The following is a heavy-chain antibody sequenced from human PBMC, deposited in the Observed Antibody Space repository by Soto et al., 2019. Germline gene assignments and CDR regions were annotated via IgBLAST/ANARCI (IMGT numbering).Heavy chain of an antibody. CDR1: GDSFSGYY. J-gene: IGHJ5*02. D-gene: IGHD6-6*01. V-gene: IGHV4-34*01. Sequence: QVQLQQWGAGLLKPSETLSLTCAVYGDSFSGYYWSWIRQPPGKGLEWIGEISHSGDPSYNPYLKSRVAISVDTSKNQFSLRLTSVTAADTAVYDCVRGDVAARLQSWGQGTLVTVSS. CDR3: VRGDVAARLQS. CDR2: ISHSGDP.